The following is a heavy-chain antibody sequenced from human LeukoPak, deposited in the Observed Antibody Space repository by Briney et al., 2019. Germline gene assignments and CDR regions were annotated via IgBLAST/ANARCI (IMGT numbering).Heavy chain of an antibody. J-gene: IGHJ4*02. Sequence: TSETLSLTCAVYGGSFSGYCWSWIRQPPGKGLEWIGEINHSGSTNYNPSLKSRVTISVDTSKNQFSLKLSSVTAADTAVYYCARGASVDTAMVPFDYWGQGTLVTVSS. CDR1: GGSFSGYC. CDR3: ARGASVDTAMVPFDY. CDR2: INHSGST. V-gene: IGHV4-34*01. D-gene: IGHD5-18*01.